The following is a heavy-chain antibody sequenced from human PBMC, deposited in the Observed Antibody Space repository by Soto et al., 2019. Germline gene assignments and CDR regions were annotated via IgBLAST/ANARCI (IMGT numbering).Heavy chain of an antibody. CDR3: AGTTSLQWYYMDV. Sequence: QVQLQQSGPGLVKPSQTLSLTCAISGDSVSSNSAAWNWIRRSPSGGLEWLGRTYYRSRWYNDYAVSVRSRITINPHTSKNQFSLHLNSVTPEDTAVHYCAGTTSLQWYYMDVWGKGTTVTVSS. CDR1: GDSVSSNSAA. D-gene: IGHD1-7*01. J-gene: IGHJ6*03. V-gene: IGHV6-1*01. CDR2: TYYRSRWYN.